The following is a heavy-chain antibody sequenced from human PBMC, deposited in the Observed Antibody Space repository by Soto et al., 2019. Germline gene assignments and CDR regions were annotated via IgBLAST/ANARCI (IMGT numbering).Heavy chain of an antibody. D-gene: IGHD2-15*01. Sequence: GGSLRLSCAASGFTFDDYAMHWVRQAPGKGLEWVSGISWNSGSIGYADSVKGRFTISRDNAKNSLYLQMNSLRAEDTALYYCAKWAHCSGGSCSSTGMDVWGQGTTVTVSS. CDR2: ISWNSGSI. J-gene: IGHJ6*02. V-gene: IGHV3-9*01. CDR1: GFTFDDYA. CDR3: AKWAHCSGGSCSSTGMDV.